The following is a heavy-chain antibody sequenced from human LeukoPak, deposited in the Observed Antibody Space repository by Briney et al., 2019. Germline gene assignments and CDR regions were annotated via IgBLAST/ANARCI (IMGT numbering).Heavy chain of an antibody. CDR2: IYTSGST. D-gene: IGHD5-18*01. Sequence: SGTLSLTCTVSGGSISSGSYYWSWIRQPAGKGLEWIGRIYTSGSTNYNPSLKSRVTISVDTSKNQFSLKLSSVTAADTAVYYCAREGYSYGPYYFDYWGQGTLVTVSS. V-gene: IGHV4-61*02. J-gene: IGHJ4*02. CDR3: AREGYSYGPYYFDY. CDR1: GGSISSGSYY.